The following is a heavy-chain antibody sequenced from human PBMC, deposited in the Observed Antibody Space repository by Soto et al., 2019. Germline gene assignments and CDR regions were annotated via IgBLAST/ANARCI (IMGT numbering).Heavy chain of an antibody. CDR1: GYTFTSYG. J-gene: IGHJ4*02. CDR2: VNTYNGNP. CDR3: ARDSQLSTSWQKFDY. Sequence: QVPLVQSGVEVKQPGASVKVSCQASGYTFTSYGISWLRQAPGQGPEWMGWVNTYNGNPNYAQTLQGRVTMTTDTSTSTAYMSLRSLRSDDTAVYYCARDSQLSTSWQKFDYWGQGPRVPVSS. D-gene: IGHD2-2*01. V-gene: IGHV1-18*01.